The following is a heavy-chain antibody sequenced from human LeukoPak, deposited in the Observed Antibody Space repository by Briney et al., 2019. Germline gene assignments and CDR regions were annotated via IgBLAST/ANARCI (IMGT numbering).Heavy chain of an antibody. D-gene: IGHD2-21*01. J-gene: IGHJ4*02. CDR3: ARDLLARVALYSPDF. CDR1: GYTFTTYY. Sequence: ASVKVSCKASGYTFTTYYMHWARQAPGQGLEWMGIINPDSGSTNYAQNFQGRVTMTRDTSTSTVYMELSSLRSEDTAVYYCARDLLARVALYSPDFWGQGTLVTVSS. CDR2: INPDSGST. V-gene: IGHV1-46*01.